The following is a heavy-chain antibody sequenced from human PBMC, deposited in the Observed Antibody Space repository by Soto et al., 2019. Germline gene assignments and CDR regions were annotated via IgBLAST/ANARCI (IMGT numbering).Heavy chain of an antibody. J-gene: IGHJ4*02. D-gene: IGHD6-6*01. Sequence: GGSLRLSCAASGFTFSDYYMSWIRQAPGKGLEWVSYISSSGSTIYYADSVKGRFTISRDNAKNSLYLQMNSLRAEDTAVYYCARGSPRSIAARPIQFDYWGQGTLVTVSS. CDR3: ARGSPRSIAARPIQFDY. CDR2: ISSSGSTI. CDR1: GFTFSDYY. V-gene: IGHV3-11*01.